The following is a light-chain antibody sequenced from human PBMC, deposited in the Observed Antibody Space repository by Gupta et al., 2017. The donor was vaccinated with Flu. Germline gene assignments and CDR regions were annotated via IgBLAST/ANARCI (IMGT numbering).Light chain of an antibody. J-gene: IGKJ2*01. V-gene: IGKV3-11*01. CDR1: QSVSPS. CDR3: QQRTSGPMYT. Sequence: DSVLTQSPATLSLSPGERATLSCRASQSVSPSLAWYQQKPGQAPRLLIYEASNRPAGIPARFRASGSGTDFTLTISSVEPEDFAVYYCQQRTSGPMYTFGPGTKLEMK. CDR2: EAS.